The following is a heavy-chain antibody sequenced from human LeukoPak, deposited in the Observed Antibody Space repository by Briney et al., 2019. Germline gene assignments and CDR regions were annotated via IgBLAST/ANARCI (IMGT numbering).Heavy chain of an antibody. D-gene: IGHD5-24*01. J-gene: IGHJ3*02. CDR3: ARKEMAGAFDI. Sequence: SETLSLTCTVSGGSISSYYWSWIRQPPGKGLEWIGYIYYSGSTNYNPSLKSRVTISVDTSKNQFSLKLSSVTAADTAVYYCARKEMAGAFDIWGQGTMVTVSS. V-gene: IGHV4-59*08. CDR2: IYYSGST. CDR1: GGSISSYY.